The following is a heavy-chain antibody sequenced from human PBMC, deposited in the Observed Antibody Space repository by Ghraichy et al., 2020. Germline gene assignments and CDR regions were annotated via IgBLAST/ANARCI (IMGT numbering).Heavy chain of an antibody. D-gene: IGHD1-26*01. CDR3: SREGGIEGAGEDFDI. CDR2: ISSSSEYI. CDR1: GFTFSSST. Sequence: GGSLRLSCAASGFTFSSSTMHWVRQASGKGLEWVASISSSSEYIYSADSVKVRFTISRDNAKNSLYLQMNSLRADDTAMYYCSREGGIEGAGEDFDIWGQGTMVTVSS. V-gene: IGHV3-21*06. J-gene: IGHJ3*02.